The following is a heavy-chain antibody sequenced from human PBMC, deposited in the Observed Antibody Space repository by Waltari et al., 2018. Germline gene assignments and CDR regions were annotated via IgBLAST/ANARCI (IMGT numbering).Heavy chain of an antibody. Sequence: AQLVESGGDLIQPGGSLRLSCAALGFTVNSHYIIWVRQSPGKGLGWVSVVYVTGNTDYANSVKDRFTTSRDNSKNAVNLQMDSLRVEDTAMYYCARRLVVAGTLDVFGLWGQGTRVIVSS. V-gene: IGHV3-53*03. D-gene: IGHD2-15*01. CDR3: ARRLVVAGTLDVFGL. CDR2: VYVTGNT. J-gene: IGHJ3*01. CDR1: GFTVNSHY.